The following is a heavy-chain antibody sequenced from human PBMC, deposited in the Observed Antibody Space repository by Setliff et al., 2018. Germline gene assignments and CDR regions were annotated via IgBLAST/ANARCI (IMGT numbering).Heavy chain of an antibody. V-gene: IGHV4-39*01. CDR1: GGSITSVSYY. CDR3: ARLPDFSNYYYYNYVDV. CDR2: IYYSGST. Sequence: LSLTCAVSGGSITSVSYYWAWIRQPPGKGLEWIGTIYYSGSTYYNPSLKSRVTIYIDMPKNEFSLKLGSVTAADTAVYFCARLPDFSNYYYYNYVDVWGKGTTVTVSS. J-gene: IGHJ6*03. D-gene: IGHD4-4*01.